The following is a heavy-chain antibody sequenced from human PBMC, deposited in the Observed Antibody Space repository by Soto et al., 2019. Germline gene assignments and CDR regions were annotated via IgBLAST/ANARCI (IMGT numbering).Heavy chain of an antibody. V-gene: IGHV3-23*01. Sequence: EVQLLESGGGLVQPGGSLRLSCAASGFTFTTFAVGWVRQAPGKGLEWVSSIRGGGGTTYHADSMRGRFTISRDNSKNTLYLQIDSLREDDTAVYYCANSLSHASSDCFDSWGQGTLVTVSS. CDR2: IRGGGGTT. CDR1: GFTFTTFA. D-gene: IGHD2-2*01. CDR3: ANSLSHASSDCFDS. J-gene: IGHJ4*02.